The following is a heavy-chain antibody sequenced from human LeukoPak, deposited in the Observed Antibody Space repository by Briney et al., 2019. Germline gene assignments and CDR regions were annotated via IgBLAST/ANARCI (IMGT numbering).Heavy chain of an antibody. CDR3: ARIDSRTDAFDI. V-gene: IGHV4-59*01. D-gene: IGHD3-22*01. CDR1: GGSINTFN. J-gene: IGHJ3*02. CDR2: IYYSGST. Sequence: PSETLSLTCTVSGGSINTFNWSWIRQPPGKGLEWIGYIYYSGSTNYNPSLKSRVTISVDTSKKQFSLKLSSVTAADTAVYYCARIDSRTDAFDIWGQGTMVTVSS.